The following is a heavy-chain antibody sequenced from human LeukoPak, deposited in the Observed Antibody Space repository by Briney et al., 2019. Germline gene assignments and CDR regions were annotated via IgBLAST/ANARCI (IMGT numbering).Heavy chain of an antibody. CDR2: IIPILGIA. CDR3: AGGSPLGYCSSTGCYSAGPNWFDP. D-gene: IGHD2-2*01. V-gene: IGHV1-69*04. Sequence: SVKVSCKASGGTFSSYAISWVRQAPGQGLEWMGRIIPILGIANYAQKFQGRVTITADKSTSTAYMELSSLRSEDTAVYYCAGGSPLGYCSSTGCYSAGPNWFDPWGQGTLVTVSS. J-gene: IGHJ5*02. CDR1: GGTFSSYA.